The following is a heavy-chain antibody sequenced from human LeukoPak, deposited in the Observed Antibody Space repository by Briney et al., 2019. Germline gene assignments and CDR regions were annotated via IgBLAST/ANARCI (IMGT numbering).Heavy chain of an antibody. V-gene: IGHV3-7*01. J-gene: IGHJ4*02. CDR2: IRQGGSEK. CDR3: ARDKLVGATQFDC. D-gene: IGHD1-26*01. CDR1: GFTFSSYW. Sequence: GGSLRLSCAASGFTFSSYWMSWVRQAPGKGLEWVANIRQGGSEKYYVDSVKGRFTISRDNAKNSLYLQMNSLRAEDTAVYYCARDKLVGATQFDCWGQGTLVTVSS.